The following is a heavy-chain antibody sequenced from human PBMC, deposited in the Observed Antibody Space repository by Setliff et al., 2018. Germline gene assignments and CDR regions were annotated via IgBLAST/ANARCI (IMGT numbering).Heavy chain of an antibody. CDR1: GFTFSSYN. V-gene: IGHV3-48*01. D-gene: IGHD6-25*01. Sequence: GGSLRLSCAASGFTFSSYNMDWVRQAPGKGLEWVSYINSRSSTIFYADSVKGRFTISRDNAENSLYLQMNGLRAEDTAVYYCVRDSGNSEMIDYWGQGTPVTVSS. J-gene: IGHJ4*02. CDR2: INSRSSTI. CDR3: VRDSGNSEMIDY.